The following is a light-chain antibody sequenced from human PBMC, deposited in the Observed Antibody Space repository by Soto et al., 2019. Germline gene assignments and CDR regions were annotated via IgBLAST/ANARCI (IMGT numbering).Light chain of an antibody. V-gene: IGKV3-20*01. CDR1: RSVSSSY. CDR2: AAS. Sequence: EIVLTQSPGTLSLSPGERATLSCRASRSVSSSYLAWYQQKPGQAPRLLIYAASSRATGIPDRFSGSGSGTDFTLTISRLEPEDFAVYYCQQYGSSPWTFGQGTKVEIK. J-gene: IGKJ1*01. CDR3: QQYGSSPWT.